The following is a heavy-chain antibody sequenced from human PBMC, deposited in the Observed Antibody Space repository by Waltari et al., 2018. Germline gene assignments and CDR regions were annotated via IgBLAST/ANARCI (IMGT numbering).Heavy chain of an antibody. D-gene: IGHD2-2*02. J-gene: IGHJ4*02. CDR3: ARTAAIRGGDY. V-gene: IGHV4-34*01. Sequence: QVQLQQWGAGLLKHSETLSLTCAVYGGSFSGYYWSWIRQPPGKGLEWIGEINHSGSTNYNPSLKSRVTISVDTSKNQFSLKLSSVTAADTAVYYCARTAAIRGGDYWGQGTLVTVSS. CDR2: INHSGST. CDR1: GGSFSGYY.